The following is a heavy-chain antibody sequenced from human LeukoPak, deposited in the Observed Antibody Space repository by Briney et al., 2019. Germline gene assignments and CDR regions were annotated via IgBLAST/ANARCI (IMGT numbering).Heavy chain of an antibody. CDR1: GFTFSSHR. V-gene: IGHV3-74*01. CDR2: INSDGRTT. CDR3: AIGYCSTTTCDGVGY. D-gene: IGHD2-2*01. J-gene: IGHJ4*02. Sequence: PGGSLRLSCAASGFTFSSHRMHWVRQAPGMGLVWVSRINSDGRTTDYADSVEGRFTISRDNAKNTLYLQMNSLRVEDTAMYYCAIGYCSTTTCDGVGYWGQGTQVTVSS.